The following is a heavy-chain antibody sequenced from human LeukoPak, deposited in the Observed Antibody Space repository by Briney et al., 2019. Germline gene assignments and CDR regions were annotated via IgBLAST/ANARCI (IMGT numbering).Heavy chain of an antibody. CDR3: ARVAGSSWYYYFDY. Sequence: PGGSLRLSCAASGFTFSSYEMNWVRQAPGKGLEWVSYISSSGSTIYYADSVKGRVTISRDNAKNSLYLQMNSLRAEDTAVYYCARVAGSSWYYYFDYWGQGTLVTVSS. J-gene: IGHJ4*02. D-gene: IGHD6-13*01. CDR1: GFTFSSYE. V-gene: IGHV3-48*03. CDR2: ISSSGSTI.